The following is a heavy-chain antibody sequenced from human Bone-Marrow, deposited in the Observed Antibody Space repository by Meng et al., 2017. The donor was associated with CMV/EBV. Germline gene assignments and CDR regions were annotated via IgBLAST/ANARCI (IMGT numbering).Heavy chain of an antibody. CDR1: GGTFSSYT. V-gene: IGHV1-69*04. Sequence: SVKVSCKASGGTFSSYTISWVRQAPGQGLEWMGRIIPILGIANYAQKLQGRVTMTTDTSTSTAYMELRSLRSDDTAVYYCARDAIVVVPAAITDYYYYYGMDVWGQGTTVTVSS. CDR2: IIPILGIA. CDR3: ARDAIVVVPAAITDYYYYYGMDV. J-gene: IGHJ6*02. D-gene: IGHD2-2*01.